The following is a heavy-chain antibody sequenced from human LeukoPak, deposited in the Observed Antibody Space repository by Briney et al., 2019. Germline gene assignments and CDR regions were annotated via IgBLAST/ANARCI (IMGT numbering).Heavy chain of an antibody. J-gene: IGHJ5*02. CDR1: GVSISSYY. CDR3: ARYGDTRFDP. V-gene: IGHV4-59*01. D-gene: IGHD4-17*01. Sequence: SETLSLTCTVSGVSISSYYWSWIRQPPGKGLECIGYICYSGNTNYNPSLKSRVTISVDTSKNQLSLKLTSVTAADTAVYYCARYGDTRFDPWGQGTLVTVSS. CDR2: ICYSGNT.